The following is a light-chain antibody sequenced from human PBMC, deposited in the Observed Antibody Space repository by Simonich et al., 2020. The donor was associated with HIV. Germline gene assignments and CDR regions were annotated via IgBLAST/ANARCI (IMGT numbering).Light chain of an antibody. V-gene: IGKV1-39*01. J-gene: IGKJ2*01. CDR3: QQSYSSPDT. Sequence: DIQMTQSPSSLSASVGDRVTITCRASQSISNDLNWYQQKPGTAPKLLIYAASTLQSGVPSRFSGSGSGTDFTLTISSLQPEDFAAYYCQQSYSSPDTFGQGTKLDIK. CDR1: QSISND. CDR2: AAS.